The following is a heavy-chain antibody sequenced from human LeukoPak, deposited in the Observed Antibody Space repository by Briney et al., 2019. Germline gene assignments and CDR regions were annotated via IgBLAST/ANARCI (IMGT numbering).Heavy chain of an antibody. Sequence: PGGSLRLSCAASGFTFSSYAMPWVRQAPGKGLEWVAVISYDGSNKYYADSVKGRFTISRDNSKNTLYLQMNSLRAEDTAVYYCARERMVRGFDPWGQGTLVTVSS. J-gene: IGHJ5*02. V-gene: IGHV3-30-3*01. CDR2: ISYDGSNK. D-gene: IGHD3-10*01. CDR1: GFTFSSYA. CDR3: ARERMVRGFDP.